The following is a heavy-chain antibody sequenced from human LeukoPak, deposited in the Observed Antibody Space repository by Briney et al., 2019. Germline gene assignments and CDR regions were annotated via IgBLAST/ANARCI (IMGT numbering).Heavy chain of an antibody. Sequence: PSETLSLTCTVSGGSISSYYWSWIRQPPGKGLEWIGYNYYSGSTNYNPSLKSRVSISVDTSKNQFSLKLSSVTAADTAVYYCARGWFGDLNWFDPWGQGTLVTVYS. CDR3: ARGWFGDLNWFDP. J-gene: IGHJ5*02. V-gene: IGHV4-59*01. D-gene: IGHD3-10*01. CDR1: GGSISSYY. CDR2: NYYSGST.